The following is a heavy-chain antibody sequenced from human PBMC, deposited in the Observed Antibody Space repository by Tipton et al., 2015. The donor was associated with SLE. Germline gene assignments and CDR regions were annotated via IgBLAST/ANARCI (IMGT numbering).Heavy chain of an antibody. V-gene: IGHV3-23*01. Sequence: SLRLSCVASGSAFSSYAMSWVRQAPGRGLEWVSGISGDGYTTYYADSVKGRFIISRDNSKNTLYLQMNSLRVEDTAVYYCAKGRGGGMSMDVWGQGTTVTVPS. D-gene: IGHD2-15*01. CDR1: GSAFSSYA. CDR2: ISGDGYTT. J-gene: IGHJ6*02. CDR3: AKGRGGGMSMDV.